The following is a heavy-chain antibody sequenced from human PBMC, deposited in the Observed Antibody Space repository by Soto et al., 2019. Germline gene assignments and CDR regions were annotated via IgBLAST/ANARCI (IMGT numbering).Heavy chain of an antibody. D-gene: IGHD3-10*01. V-gene: IGHV1-18*04. J-gene: IGHJ4*02. CDR3: VGDGGYQGSGFDY. CDR2: ISTDNGNS. Sequence: QVHLVQSGVEVKKPGASVKVSCKASGYSFSTFGLSWVRQAPGQGLEWMGWISTDNGNSEYAQKILDRVTLTKETSTTTAYMELRGLKSDDTAVYYCVGDGGYQGSGFDYWGQGTLVTVSS. CDR1: GYSFSTFG.